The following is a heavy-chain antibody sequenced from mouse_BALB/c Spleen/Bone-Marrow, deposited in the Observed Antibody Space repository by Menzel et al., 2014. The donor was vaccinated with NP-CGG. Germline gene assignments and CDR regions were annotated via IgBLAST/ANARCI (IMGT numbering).Heavy chain of an antibody. CDR2: IDPANGNT. Sequence: EVQLQRSGAELVKPGASVKLSCTASGFNIKDTYMHWVKQRPEQGLEWIGRIDPANGNTKYDPKFQGKATITADTSSNTAYLQLSSLTSEDTAVYYCARYSYGSRGYYFDYWGQGTTLTVSS. V-gene: IGHV14-3*02. J-gene: IGHJ2*01. CDR1: GFNIKDTY. D-gene: IGHD1-1*01. CDR3: ARYSYGSRGYYFDY.